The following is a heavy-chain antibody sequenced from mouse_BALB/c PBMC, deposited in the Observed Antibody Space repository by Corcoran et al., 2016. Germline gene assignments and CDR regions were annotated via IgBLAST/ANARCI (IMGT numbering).Heavy chain of an antibody. V-gene: IGHV9-1*02. CDR3: ARSNSLPWYFDV. CDR2: INTYTGEP. J-gene: IGHJ1*01. D-gene: IGHD1-2*01. Sequence: QIKLVQSGPEMKKPGETVKISCKASGYTFTNYGMNWVKQAPGKGLKWMGWINTYTGEPTYADDFKGRFAFSLETSASTAYLQINNLKNEDMATYFCARSNSLPWYFDVWGAGTTVTVSS. CDR1: GYTFTNYG.